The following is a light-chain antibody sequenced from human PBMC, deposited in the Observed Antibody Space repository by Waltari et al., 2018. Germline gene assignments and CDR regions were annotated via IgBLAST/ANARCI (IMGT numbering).Light chain of an antibody. Sequence: DMVMTQSPATLSVSPGGRATPSCRASESVGTSVAWYKQTPGQPPRLLLYGASTRATGVPARFSGSGSGTDFTLTISSLQSEDSAIYFCQQHNNWPRTFGQGTKVEIK. CDR2: GAS. CDR3: QQHNNWPRT. CDR1: ESVGTS. V-gene: IGKV3-15*01. J-gene: IGKJ1*01.